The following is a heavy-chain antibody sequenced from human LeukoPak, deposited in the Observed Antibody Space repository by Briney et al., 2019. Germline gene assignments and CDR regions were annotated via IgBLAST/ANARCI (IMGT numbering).Heavy chain of an antibody. J-gene: IGHJ4*02. CDR1: GFTFSSYS. CDR3: ARVGRGYSYGYDY. V-gene: IGHV3-48*01. D-gene: IGHD5-18*01. CDR2: ISSSSSTI. Sequence: GGSLRLSCAASGFTFSSYSLNWVRQAPGKGLEWVSYISSSSSTIYYADSVKGRFTISRDNAKNSLYLQMTSLRAEDTAVYYCARVGRGYSYGYDYWGQGTLVTVSS.